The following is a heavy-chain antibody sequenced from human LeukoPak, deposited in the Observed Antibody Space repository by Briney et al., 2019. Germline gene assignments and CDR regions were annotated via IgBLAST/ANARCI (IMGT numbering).Heavy chain of an antibody. CDR1: GGSFSGYY. CDR2: INHSGST. J-gene: IGHJ4*02. CDR3: ARGYGEYSGYDYVYYFDY. D-gene: IGHD5-12*01. Sequence: SETLSLTCAVYGGSFSGYYWSWIRQPPGKGLEWIGEINHSGSTNYNPSLKSRVTISVDTSKNQFSLKLSSVTAADTAVYYCARGYGEYSGYDYVYYFDYWGQGTLVTVSS. V-gene: IGHV4-34*01.